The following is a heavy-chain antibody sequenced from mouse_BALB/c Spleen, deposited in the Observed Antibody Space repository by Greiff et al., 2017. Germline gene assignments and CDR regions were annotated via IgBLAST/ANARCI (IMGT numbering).Heavy chain of an antibody. J-gene: IGHJ3*01. CDR1: GFSLTSYG. CDR2: IWAGGST. CDR3: ARVELTTVVAPSY. Sequence: QVQLKESGPGLVAPSQSLSITCTVSGFSLTSYGVHWVRQPPGKGLEWLGVIWAGGSTNYNSALMSRLSISKDNSKSQVFLKMNSLQTDDTAMYYCARVELTTVVAPSYWGQGTLVTVSA. V-gene: IGHV2-9*02. D-gene: IGHD1-1*01.